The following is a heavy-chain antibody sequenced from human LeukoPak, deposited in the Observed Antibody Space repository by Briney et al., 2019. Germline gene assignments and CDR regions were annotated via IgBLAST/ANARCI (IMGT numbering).Heavy chain of an antibody. CDR1: GFTFDDYA. J-gene: IGHJ5*02. CDR3: AKSRGYLNWFDP. Sequence: GGSLRLSCAASGFTFDDYAMHWVRQAPGKGLEWVSGISWNSGSIGYADSVKGRFTISRDNAKNSLYLQMNSLRVEDTALYYCAKSRGYLNWFDPWGQGTLVTVSS. CDR2: ISWNSGSI. D-gene: IGHD3-22*01. V-gene: IGHV3-9*01.